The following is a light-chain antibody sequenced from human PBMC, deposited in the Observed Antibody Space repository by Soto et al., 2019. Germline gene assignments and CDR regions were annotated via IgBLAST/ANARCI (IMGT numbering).Light chain of an antibody. J-gene: IGKJ1*01. CDR3: HQSYSSPPT. CDR2: AAS. CDR1: QSISNH. Sequence: DIQMTQSPSSLSAPVEDRVLITFRASQSISNHLNWYQQKPGKAPKLLIVAASSLQSGVPSRCSGSRSGPDFTLTSSSLQPEDVATYYWHQSYSSPPTFGQGTKVDIK. V-gene: IGKV1-39*01.